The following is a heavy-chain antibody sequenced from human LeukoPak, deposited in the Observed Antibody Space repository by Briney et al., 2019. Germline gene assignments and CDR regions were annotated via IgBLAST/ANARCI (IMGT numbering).Heavy chain of an antibody. V-gene: IGHV1-18*01. D-gene: IGHD6-19*01. CDR1: GYTFNSYG. CDR3: ARPRVAGSLDY. Sequence: ASVKVSCKASGYTFNSYGISWVRQAPGQGLEWMGWISGYNGATNYAQKVQGRVTVTADTSTSTAYMELRSLRSDDTAVYYCARPRVAGSLDYWGQGTLVTVSS. CDR2: ISGYNGAT. J-gene: IGHJ4*02.